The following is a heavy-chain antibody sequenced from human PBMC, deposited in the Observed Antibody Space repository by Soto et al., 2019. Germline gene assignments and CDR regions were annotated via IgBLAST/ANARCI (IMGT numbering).Heavy chain of an antibody. J-gene: IGHJ6*02. D-gene: IGHD2-8*01. V-gene: IGHV1-2*04. Sequence: QVQLVQSGAEVKKPGASVKVSCKPSGYSFTDYHIHWVRQAPGQGLEWLGRINPKSGGTSTAQKFQGWVTMTTDTSISTASMELTRLTSDDTAIYYCARGDSTDCSNGVCSFFYNHDMDVWGQGTTVTVSS. CDR1: GYSFTDYH. CDR2: INPKSGGT. CDR3: ARGDSTDCSNGVCSFFYNHDMDV.